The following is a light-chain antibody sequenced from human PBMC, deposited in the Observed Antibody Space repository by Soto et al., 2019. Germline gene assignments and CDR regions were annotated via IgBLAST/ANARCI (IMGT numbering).Light chain of an antibody. Sequence: QSALTQPASVSGSPGQSITISCTGSPDLVSWYQQHPGSAPKLLIDEDTKRPSAVSERFSGSRSGNTASLTISGLQADDEADYYCSSFTSKSTLIFGGGTKLTVL. CDR2: EDT. J-gene: IGLJ2*01. V-gene: IGLV2-14*02. CDR1: SPDL. CDR3: SSFTSKSTLI.